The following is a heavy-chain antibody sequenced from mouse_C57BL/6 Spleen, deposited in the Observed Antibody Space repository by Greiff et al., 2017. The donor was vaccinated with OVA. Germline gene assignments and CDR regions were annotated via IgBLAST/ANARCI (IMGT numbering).Heavy chain of an antibody. CDR1: GYTFTSYW. CDR2: IYPGNSDT. CDR3: TRTRYGSSSYAMDY. Sequence: VQLQQSGTVLARPGASVKMSCKTSGYTFTSYWMHWVKQRPGKGLEWIGAIYPGNSDTSYNQKFKGKAKLTAVTSASTAYMELSSLTKEASAVYYCTRTRYGSSSYAMDYWGQGTSVTVSS. J-gene: IGHJ4*01. D-gene: IGHD1-1*01. V-gene: IGHV1-5*01.